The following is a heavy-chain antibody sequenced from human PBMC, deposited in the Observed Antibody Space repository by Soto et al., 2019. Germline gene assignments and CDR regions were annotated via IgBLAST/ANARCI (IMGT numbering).Heavy chain of an antibody. V-gene: IGHV3-66*01. CDR1: GFTVSSNY. CDR3: ARDLNYYYYYGMDV. CDR2: IYSGGST. Sequence: VGSLRLSCAASGFTVSSNYMSWVRQAPGKGLEWVSVIYSGGSTYYADSVKGRFTISRDNSKNTLYLQMNSLRAEDTAVYYCARDLNYYYYYGMDVWGQGTTVTVSS. J-gene: IGHJ6*02.